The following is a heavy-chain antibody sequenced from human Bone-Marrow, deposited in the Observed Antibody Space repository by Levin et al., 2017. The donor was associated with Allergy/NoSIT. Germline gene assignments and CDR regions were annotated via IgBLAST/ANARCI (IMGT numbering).Heavy chain of an antibody. CDR3: ARGIMVTFGGVIVLSAAPDHQYFDA. CDR2: IYYTGST. J-gene: IGHJ4*02. D-gene: IGHD3-16*02. CDR1: GGSITSSSFL. Sequence: SETLSLTCTVSGGSITSSSFLWGWIRQPPGKGLEWIASIYYTGSTNYNPSLESRVTMSLNTSKNQFSLNLSSVTAADTASYSCARGIMVTFGGVIVLSAAPDHQYFDAWGQGTPVTVSS. V-gene: IGHV4-39*07.